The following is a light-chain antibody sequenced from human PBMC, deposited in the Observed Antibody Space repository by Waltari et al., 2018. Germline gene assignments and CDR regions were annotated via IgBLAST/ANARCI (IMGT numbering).Light chain of an antibody. CDR1: QSISTY. CDR2: SAS. Sequence: DIQMTQSPSSLSGSVGDRVTITCRASQSISTYFNWYQQKPGKAPKLLISSASSLQSGVPSRFSGSGSGTDFTLTISSLQPEDFATYYCQQSYSSPQTFGQGTKVEIK. CDR3: QQSYSSPQT. V-gene: IGKV1-39*01. J-gene: IGKJ1*01.